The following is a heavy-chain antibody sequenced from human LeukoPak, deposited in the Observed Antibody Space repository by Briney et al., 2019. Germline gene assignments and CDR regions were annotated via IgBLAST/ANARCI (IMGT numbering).Heavy chain of an antibody. CDR2: ISYDGSNK. J-gene: IGHJ4*02. D-gene: IGHD2-15*01. CDR3: SRDKYWGSGVALPGDY. Sequence: GGSLRLSCTASGFNFSSYAMYWVRQAPGKGLEWVAVISYDGSNKYLADSLKGRVAISRDNSKSTVYLQMNSLRAEDTAVYYCSRDKYWGSGVALPGDYWGQGTLVTVSS. CDR1: GFNFSSYA. V-gene: IGHV3-30*09.